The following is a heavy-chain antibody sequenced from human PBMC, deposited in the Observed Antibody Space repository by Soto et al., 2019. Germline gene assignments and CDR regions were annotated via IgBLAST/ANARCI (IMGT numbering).Heavy chain of an antibody. CDR1: GGSVNSDSYY. CDR2: LYYSGST. Sequence: QVQLQESGPGLVKPSETLSLTCTVSGGSVNSDSYYWTWIRQPPGKRLEWIGSLYYSGSTNYNPSLQSRVTMSVDTSKNQFFLKVRSVTVADTAVYFCASESREFSSSGGLDVWGQGTTVTVSS. J-gene: IGHJ6*02. CDR3: ASESREFSSSGGLDV. V-gene: IGHV4-61*01. D-gene: IGHD3-10*01.